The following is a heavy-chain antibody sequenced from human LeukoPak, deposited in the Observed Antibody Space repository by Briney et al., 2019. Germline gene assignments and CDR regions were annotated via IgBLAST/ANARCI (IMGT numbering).Heavy chain of an antibody. D-gene: IGHD6-13*01. CDR1: GGSISSSNYY. CDR2: MYISGST. J-gene: IGHJ4*02. V-gene: IGHV4-61*02. CDR3: ARGGSSWYADY. Sequence: KPSETLSLTCTVSGGSISSSNYYWTWIRQPAGKGLEWIGRMYISGSTNYNPSLKSRVTMSVDTSKNQFSLKVSSVTAADTAVYYCARGGSSWYADYWGQGTLVTVSS.